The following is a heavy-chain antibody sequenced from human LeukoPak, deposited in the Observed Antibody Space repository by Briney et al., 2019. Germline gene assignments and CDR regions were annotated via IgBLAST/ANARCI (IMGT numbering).Heavy chain of an antibody. CDR1: GFTFSSSA. V-gene: IGHV3-23*01. J-gene: IGHJ4*02. D-gene: IGHD5-18*01. Sequence: GGSLRLSCAASGFTFSSSAMSWVRQTPGKGLEWVSSITGNGATTYYSDSVKGRFTISKDNSKNTLSLQMNSLRAEDTAVYFCAKERRRVDTAMVRSYYFENWGQGTLVTVSS. CDR2: ITGNGATT. CDR3: AKERRRVDTAMVRSYYFEN.